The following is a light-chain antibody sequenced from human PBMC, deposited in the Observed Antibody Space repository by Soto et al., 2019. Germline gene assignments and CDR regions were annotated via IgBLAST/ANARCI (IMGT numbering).Light chain of an antibody. J-gene: IGLJ1*01. CDR3: LLAYGGGRPYV. CDR1: TGAVTSGHY. V-gene: IGLV7-46*01. CDR2: DTS. Sequence: QTVVTQEPSLTVSPGGTVTLTCDSSTGAVTSGHYPYWIQQKPGQAPRTLIYDTSNKHSWTPARFSGFLLGGKAALTLSDARPEDEADYYCLLAYGGGRPYVFGTGTKLTVL.